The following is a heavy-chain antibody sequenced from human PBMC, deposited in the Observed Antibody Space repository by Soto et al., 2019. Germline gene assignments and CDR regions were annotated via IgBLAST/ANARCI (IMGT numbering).Heavy chain of an antibody. CDR3: ARSGPPSYWFDP. Sequence: QVQLVQSGAEVKKPGSSVKVSCKASGGTFSSYAISWVRQAPGQGLEWMGGIIPIFGTANYAQKFQGRVTSTAAESTSTASMARSSLSSEDTAVYYWARSGPPSYWFDPWGQGTLVTVSS. CDR2: IIPIFGTA. D-gene: IGHD6-25*01. J-gene: IGHJ5*02. V-gene: IGHV1-69*12. CDR1: GGTFSSYA.